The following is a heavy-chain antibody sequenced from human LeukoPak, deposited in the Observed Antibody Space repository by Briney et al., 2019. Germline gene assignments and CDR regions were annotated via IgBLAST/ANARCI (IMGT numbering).Heavy chain of an antibody. CDR2: ISSSGDYI. Sequence: PGGSLRLSCAASEFTFSSYSMNWVRQAPGKGLEWVSSISSSGDYIYYADSVKGRFTISRDNAKNSLYLQMNSLRAEDTAVYYCARDRSHQRRFHSSREENWFDPWGQGTLVTVSS. V-gene: IGHV3-21*01. J-gene: IGHJ5*02. CDR1: EFTFSSYS. D-gene: IGHD6-13*01. CDR3: ARDRSHQRRFHSSREENWFDP.